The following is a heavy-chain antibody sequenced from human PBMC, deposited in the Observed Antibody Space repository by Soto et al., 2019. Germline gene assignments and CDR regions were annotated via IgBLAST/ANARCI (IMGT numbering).Heavy chain of an antibody. Sequence: VQLTESGPGLLRLRGPLSPTSVSLGAPSPISACWPWVRRFPGRGLEWIGEIAHDGHKNYNPSLSGRVTMSVDLSNSQFSLNVASVNAADTAVYFCAGGRDYDYWGQGTLVTVSS. CDR3: AGGRDYDY. V-gene: IGHV4-4*01. CDR1: GAPSPISAC. D-gene: IGHD1-26*01. CDR2: IAHDGHK. J-gene: IGHJ4*02.